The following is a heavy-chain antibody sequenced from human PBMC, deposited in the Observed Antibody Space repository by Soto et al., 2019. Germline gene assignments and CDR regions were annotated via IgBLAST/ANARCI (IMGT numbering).Heavy chain of an antibody. CDR2: ISSSSSYI. CDR1: GFTFSSYS. D-gene: IGHD3-16*02. V-gene: IGHV3-21*01. Sequence: EVQLVESGGGLVKPGGSLRLSCAASGFTFSSYSMNWVRQAPGKGLEWVSSISSSSSYIYYADSVKGRFTISRDNAKNSLYPQMNSLRAEDTAVYYCARRELSGVRYGYYFDYWGPGTLVTVSS. J-gene: IGHJ4*02. CDR3: ARRELSGVRYGYYFDY.